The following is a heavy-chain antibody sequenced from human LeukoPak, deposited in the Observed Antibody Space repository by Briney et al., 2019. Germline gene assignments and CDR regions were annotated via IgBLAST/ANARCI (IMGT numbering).Heavy chain of an antibody. D-gene: IGHD5-24*01. V-gene: IGHV1-8*01. CDR3: ARARRDGYNWGYYYGMDV. Sequence: ASVKVSCKASGYTFTSYDINWVRQATGQGLELMGWMNPNSGNTGYAQKFQGRVTMTRNTSISTAYMELSSLRSEDTAVYYCARARRDGYNWGYYYGMDVWGQGPRSPSP. CDR2: MNPNSGNT. J-gene: IGHJ6*02. CDR1: GYTFTSYD.